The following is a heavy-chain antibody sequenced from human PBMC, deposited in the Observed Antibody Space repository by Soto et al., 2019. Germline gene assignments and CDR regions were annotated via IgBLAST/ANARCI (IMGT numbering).Heavy chain of an antibody. CDR1: RFSFNTFA. V-gene: IGHV3-23*01. CDR2: SNGGGENT. CDR3: AKHSYYDFWPGHYYYLDF. D-gene: IGHD3-3*01. Sequence: EVQLLESGGGLVQPGGSLRLSCVTSRFSFNTFAMSWVRQAPGKGLEWVSASNGGGENTYYADSVKGRFTISRDNSKNTLYLQMDSLRAEDTAVYYCAKHSYYDFWPGHYYYLDFWGQGTLSTVSS. J-gene: IGHJ4*02.